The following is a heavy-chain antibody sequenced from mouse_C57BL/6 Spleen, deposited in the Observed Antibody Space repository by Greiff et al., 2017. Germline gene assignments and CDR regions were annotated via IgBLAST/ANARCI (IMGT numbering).Heavy chain of an antibody. Sequence: EVQLVESEGGLVQPGSSMKLSCTVSGFTFSDYYMAWVRQVPEKGLEWVANINYDGSSTYYLDSLKSRFIISRDNAKNILYLQMSSLKSEDTATYYCARERSNGNYDYWGQGTTLTVSS. V-gene: IGHV5-16*01. CDR2: INYDGSST. CDR3: ARERSNGNYDY. J-gene: IGHJ2*01. D-gene: IGHD2-1*01. CDR1: GFTFSDYY.